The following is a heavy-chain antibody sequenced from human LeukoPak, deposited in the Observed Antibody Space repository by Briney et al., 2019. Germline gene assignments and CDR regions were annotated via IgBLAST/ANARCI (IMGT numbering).Heavy chain of an antibody. D-gene: IGHD2-21*02. CDR1: GYTLTELS. CDR2: FDPEDGET. Sequence: GAPVKVSCKVSGYTLTELSMHWVRQAPGKGLEWMGGFDPEDGETIYAQKFQGRVTMTEDTSTDTAYMELSSLRSEDTAVYYCATVYCGGDCYSSLVPPAFDIWGQGTMVTVSS. V-gene: IGHV1-24*01. CDR3: ATVYCGGDCYSSLVPPAFDI. J-gene: IGHJ3*02.